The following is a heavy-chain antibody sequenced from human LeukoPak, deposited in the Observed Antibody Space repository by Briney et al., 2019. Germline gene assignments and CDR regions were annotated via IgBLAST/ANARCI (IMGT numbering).Heavy chain of an antibody. CDR2: ISYSGTT. Sequence: SETLSLTCTVSSASINSSPHFWAWIRQSPGKGLEWIATISYSGTTYYNPSLRSRVTISADTSKNQFSLKLNSVTAADTAVFYCAANSADYNTLGSSYKVWGQGTRVTVSS. V-gene: IGHV4-39*01. CDR1: SASINSSPHF. CDR3: AANSADYNTLGSSYKV. J-gene: IGHJ4*02. D-gene: IGHD3-10*01.